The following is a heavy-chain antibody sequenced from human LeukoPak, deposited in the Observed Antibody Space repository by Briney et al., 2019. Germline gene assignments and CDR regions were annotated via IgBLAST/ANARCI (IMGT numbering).Heavy chain of an antibody. J-gene: IGHJ3*02. CDR3: ARDLGDGCNSGDAFDI. D-gene: IGHD5-24*01. CDR1: GGSISSYY. V-gene: IGHV4-59*01. CDR2: IYYSGST. Sequence: NPSETLSLTCTVSGGSISSYYWSWIRQPPGKGLEWIGYIYYSGSTNYNPSLKSRVTISVDTSKNQFSLKLSSVTAADTAVYYCARDLGDGCNSGDAFDIWGQGTMVTVSS.